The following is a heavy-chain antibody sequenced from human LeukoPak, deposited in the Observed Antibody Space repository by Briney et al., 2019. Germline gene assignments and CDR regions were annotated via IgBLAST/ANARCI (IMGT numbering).Heavy chain of an antibody. CDR3: ARGVNKGYYYDSSGYYSKPTFDY. Sequence: PSETLSLTCTVSGGSISSYYWSWIRQPPGKGLEWIGYIYYSGSTNYNPSLKSRVTISVDTSKNQFSLKLSSVTAADTAVYYCARGVNKGYYYDSSGYYSKPTFDYWGQGTLVTVSS. CDR2: IYYSGST. V-gene: IGHV4-59*12. D-gene: IGHD3-22*01. CDR1: GGSISSYY. J-gene: IGHJ4*02.